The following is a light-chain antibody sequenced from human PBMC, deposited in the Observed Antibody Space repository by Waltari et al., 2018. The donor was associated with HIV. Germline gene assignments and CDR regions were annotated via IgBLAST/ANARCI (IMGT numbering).Light chain of an antibody. V-gene: IGKV3-20*01. CDR2: RAS. CDR1: QAVNNDY. J-gene: IGKJ3*01. CDR3: HQYGDSGLMT. Sequence: ILLMQSPDSLSLSPGETATLSCRASQAVNNDYLAWYQQRPGQAPRLLMYRASTRAAAIPDRFSGGGSGTDFTLTISSLEPDDFAVYYCHQYGDSGLMTFGPGTTVDL.